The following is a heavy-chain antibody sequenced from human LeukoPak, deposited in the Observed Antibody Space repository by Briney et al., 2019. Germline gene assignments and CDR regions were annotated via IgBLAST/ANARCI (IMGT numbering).Heavy chain of an antibody. CDR2: IYPGDSDS. D-gene: IGHD3-3*01. J-gene: IGHJ4*01. CDR1: GYSFTSYW. CDR3: ARLNGIFGMAYYYY. V-gene: IGHV5-51*01. Sequence: GESLKFSGQGSGYSFTSYWFGWVRRMRGKGLEWIGIIYPGDSDSRYSPSLQGQVTISADKSISTAYLQWSTLKASDAATYYCARLNGIFGMAYYYYWGHGTLVTVSS.